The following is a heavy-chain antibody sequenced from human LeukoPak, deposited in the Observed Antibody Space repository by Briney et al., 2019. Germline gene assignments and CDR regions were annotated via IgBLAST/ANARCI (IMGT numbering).Heavy chain of an antibody. CDR1: GFTFSSYG. CDR3: AKAGRIAAAGIGSVYGMDV. J-gene: IGHJ6*02. D-gene: IGHD6-13*01. V-gene: IGHV3-30*18. CDR2: ISYDGSNK. Sequence: GRSLRLSCAASGFTFSSYGMHWVRQTPGKGLEWVAVISYDGSNKYYADSVKGRFTISRDNSKNTLYLQMNSLRAEDTAVYYCAKAGRIAAAGIGSVYGMDVWGQGTTVTVSS.